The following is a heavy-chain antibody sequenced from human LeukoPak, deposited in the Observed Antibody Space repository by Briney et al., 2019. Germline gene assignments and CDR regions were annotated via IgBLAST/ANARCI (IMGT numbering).Heavy chain of an antibody. V-gene: IGHV1-18*01. CDR1: GYTFTNYG. CDR2: VSASNGDT. CDR3: ARDHPGYCSGGSCSPFDY. D-gene: IGHD2-15*01. J-gene: IGHJ4*02. Sequence: GASVKVSCKASGYTFTNYGITWVRQAPGQGLEWMGWVSASNGDTHYSEKFQDRITVTTDTSTSTAYMELRSLVSDDTAVYYCARDHPGYCSGGSCSPFDYWGQGTLVTVSS.